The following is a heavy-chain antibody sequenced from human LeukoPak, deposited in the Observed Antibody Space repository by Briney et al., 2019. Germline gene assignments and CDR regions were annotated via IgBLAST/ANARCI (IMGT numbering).Heavy chain of an antibody. CDR2: ISSSSSYI. Sequence: PGGSLRLSCAASGFTFSSYSMNWVRQAPGKGLEWVSSISSSSSYIYYADSVKGRFTISRDNAKNSLYLQMNSLRAEDTAVYYCARDVIAVAGTSWFGPWGQGTLVTVS. CDR1: GFTFSSYS. V-gene: IGHV3-21*01. J-gene: IGHJ5*02. CDR3: ARDVIAVAGTSWFGP. D-gene: IGHD6-19*01.